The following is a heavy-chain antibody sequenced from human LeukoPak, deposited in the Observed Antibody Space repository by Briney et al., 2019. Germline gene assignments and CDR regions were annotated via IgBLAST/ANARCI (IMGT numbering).Heavy chain of an antibody. J-gene: IGHJ3*02. V-gene: IGHV1-46*01. CDR3: ARESRYCSGGSCQGTAFDI. CDR1: GYTFTSYY. CDR2: INPSGGSP. Sequence: ASVKVSCKASGYTFTSYYMHWVRQAPGQGLEWMGIINPSGGSPSYAQKFPGRVTMTSDTSTSTVYMELSSLRSEDTAVYYCARESRYCSGGSCQGTAFDIWGQGTMVTVSS. D-gene: IGHD2-15*01.